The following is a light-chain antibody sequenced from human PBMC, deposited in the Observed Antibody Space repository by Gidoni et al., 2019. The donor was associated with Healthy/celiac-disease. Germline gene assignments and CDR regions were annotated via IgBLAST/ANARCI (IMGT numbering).Light chain of an antibody. Sequence: DIQMTQSQSSLSVSVGDRVTITCQASQDSSNYLHWYQQTPGKAPKLLVYDASNLETAVPSRFSGSGSGTDFTFTISSLQPEDIATYYCQQYDNLPYTFXXXTKLEIK. V-gene: IGKV1-33*01. CDR3: QQYDNLPYT. CDR2: DAS. J-gene: IGKJ2*01. CDR1: QDSSNY.